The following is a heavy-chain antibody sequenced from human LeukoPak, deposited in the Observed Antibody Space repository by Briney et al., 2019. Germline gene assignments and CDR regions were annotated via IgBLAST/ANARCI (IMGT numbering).Heavy chain of an antibody. J-gene: IGHJ4*02. V-gene: IGHV3-7*01. Sequence: GGSLGLSCPAPKFTFGNYWMSWVRQAPGKGREWVANIKEDGSEEYYVDSVKGRFTISRDNTKNSLYLQMNSLRAEETAVYYCARDPAAWDYWGQGTLITVSS. CDR1: KFTFGNYW. CDR3: ARDPAAWDY. D-gene: IGHD6-13*01. CDR2: IKEDGSEE.